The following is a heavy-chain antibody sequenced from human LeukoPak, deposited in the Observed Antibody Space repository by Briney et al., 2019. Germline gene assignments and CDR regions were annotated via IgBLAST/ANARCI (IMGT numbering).Heavy chain of an antibody. CDR1: GLTFSSYW. D-gene: IGHD2-15*01. CDR2: IKQDGSEK. J-gene: IGHJ4*02. CDR3: ARRSSKGFDY. V-gene: IGHV3-7*04. Sequence: GGSLRLSCAASGLTFSSYWMSWVRQAPGKGLEWVANIKQDGSEKYYVDSVKGRFTISRDNAENSLYLQMNSLRAEDTAVYYCARRSSKGFDYWGQGTLVTVSS.